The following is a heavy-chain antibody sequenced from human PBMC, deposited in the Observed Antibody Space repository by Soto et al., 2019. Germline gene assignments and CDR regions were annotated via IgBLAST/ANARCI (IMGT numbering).Heavy chain of an antibody. J-gene: IGHJ4*02. CDR2: ISYDGSNK. Sequence: QVQLVEAGGGVVQPGRSLRLSCAASGFTFSSYGMHWVRQAPGTGLEWVAVISYDGSNKYYADSVKGRFTISRDNSKNTLYLQMNSLRAEDTAVYYCAKLRLWFGEPRGYFDYWGQGTLVTVSS. CDR1: GFTFSSYG. V-gene: IGHV3-30*18. CDR3: AKLRLWFGEPRGYFDY. D-gene: IGHD3-10*01.